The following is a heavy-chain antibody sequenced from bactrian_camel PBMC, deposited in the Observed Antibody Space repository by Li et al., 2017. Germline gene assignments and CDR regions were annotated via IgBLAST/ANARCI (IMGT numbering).Heavy chain of an antibody. J-gene: IGHJ4*01. D-gene: IGHD3*01. V-gene: IGHV3S6*01. CDR1: GYITSRYC. Sequence: HVQLVESGGGSVQAGGSLILSCAASGYITSRYCIGWFRQAPGKGLEWVSRVTDGSNYTTYADFARGRFTISRIDAKNTLYLQKNKLKPEDTAVYYCVTSMLGPNAGFGQGTQVTVS. CDR2: VTDGSNYT.